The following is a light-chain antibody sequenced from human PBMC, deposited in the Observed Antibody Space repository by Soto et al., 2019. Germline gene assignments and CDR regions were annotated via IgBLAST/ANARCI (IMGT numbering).Light chain of an antibody. CDR1: SSDVGGYNY. CDR3: SSYTSISTPLYV. Sequence: QSALTQPASVSGSPGQSITISCTGTSSDVGGYNYVSWYQQHPGKAPKLMIYGVSNRPSGVSNRFSGSKSGNTSSLTISGLQAEDEADYYCSSYTSISTPLYVFGTVTKLTVL. V-gene: IGLV2-14*01. J-gene: IGLJ1*01. CDR2: GVS.